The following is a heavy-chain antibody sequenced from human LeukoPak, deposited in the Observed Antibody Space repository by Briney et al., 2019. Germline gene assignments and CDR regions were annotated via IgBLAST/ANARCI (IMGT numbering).Heavy chain of an antibody. V-gene: IGHV3-74*01. CDR3: ARRSSAARGAFDI. Sequence: GGSLRLSCAASGFTFSSYWMLWVRQAPGKGLVWVSRINTDERNNTDGSSTSYADSVKGRFTISRDNAKNTLYLQMNSLRAEDTAVYYCARRSSAARGAFDIWGQGTMVTVSS. CDR1: GFTFSSYW. CDR2: INTDERNNTDGSST. J-gene: IGHJ3*02. D-gene: IGHD2-15*01.